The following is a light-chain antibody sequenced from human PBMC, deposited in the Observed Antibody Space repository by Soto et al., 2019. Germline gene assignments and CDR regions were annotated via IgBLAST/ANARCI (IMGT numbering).Light chain of an antibody. Sequence: DIQLTQSPSFLSASVGDRVTITCRASQGISNYLAWYQQKPGKAPNLLIYAASTLQSGVPSRFSGSGSGTEFTLTINSLQPEDFATYYCQELNDYPPITFGGGTKVEIK. J-gene: IGKJ4*01. CDR2: AAS. CDR3: QELNDYPPIT. CDR1: QGISNY. V-gene: IGKV1-9*01.